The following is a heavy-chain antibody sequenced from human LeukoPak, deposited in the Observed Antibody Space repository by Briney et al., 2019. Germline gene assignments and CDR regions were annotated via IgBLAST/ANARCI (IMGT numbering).Heavy chain of an antibody. V-gene: IGHV4-59*08. CDR3: ARGLGGFD. CDR1: GGSISSYY. Sequence: SEALSLTCTVSGGSISSYYWNWIRQPPGKGLEWIWYFYYSGSTNYNPSLKSRVTISGDTSKNQFSLKLSSVTAADTAVYYCARGLGGFDWGQGTLVTVSS. CDR2: FYYSGST. D-gene: IGHD3-10*01. J-gene: IGHJ4*02.